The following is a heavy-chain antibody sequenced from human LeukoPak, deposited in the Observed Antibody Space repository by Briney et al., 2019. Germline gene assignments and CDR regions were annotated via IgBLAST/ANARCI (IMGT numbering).Heavy chain of an antibody. V-gene: IGHV4-39*01. CDR2: IYYSGST. Sequence: SETLSLTCTVSGGSISSSSYYWGWIRQPPGKGLEWIGSIYYSGSTYYNPSLKSRVTISVDTSKNQFSLKLSFVTAADTAVYYCARQGGGFWYFDLWGRGTLVTVSS. CDR1: GGSISSSSYY. D-gene: IGHD6-25*01. J-gene: IGHJ2*01. CDR3: ARQGGGFWYFDL.